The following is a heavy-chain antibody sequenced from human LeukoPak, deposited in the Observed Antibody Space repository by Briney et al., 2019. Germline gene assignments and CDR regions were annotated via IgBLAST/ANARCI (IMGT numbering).Heavy chain of an antibody. Sequence: SSISGSDVSTYYADSVKGRFTISRDNSKNTLYLQMNSLRAEDTAVFYCAAPASSSTVYYFDYWGQGTMVTVSS. CDR3: AAPASSSTVYYFDY. CDR2: ISGSDVST. V-gene: IGHV3-23*01. J-gene: IGHJ4*02. D-gene: IGHD6-6*01.